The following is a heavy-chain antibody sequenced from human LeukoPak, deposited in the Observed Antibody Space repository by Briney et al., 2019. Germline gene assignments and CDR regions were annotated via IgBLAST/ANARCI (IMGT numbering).Heavy chain of an antibody. V-gene: IGHV3-23*01. J-gene: IGHJ4*02. CDR1: GFTFSDHA. D-gene: IGHD3-16*02. CDR3: AKVRQGGVIDSNDY. Sequence: GGSLRLSCAASGFTFSDHAMGWVRQAPRQGLEWVSSVSYLGDNTFYADSVKGRFTISRDNSKNTLYLQMNSLRAEDTAVYYCAKVRQGGVIDSNDYWGQGTLVTVSS. CDR2: VSYLGDNT.